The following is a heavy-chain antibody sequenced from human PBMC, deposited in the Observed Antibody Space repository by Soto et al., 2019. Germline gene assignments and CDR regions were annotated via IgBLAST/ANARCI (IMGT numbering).Heavy chain of an antibody. CDR1: GFTFSSYW. CDR3: ASLLESDAFDI. J-gene: IGHJ3*02. CDR2: INSDGSST. Sequence: SGGSLRLSCAASGFTFSSYWMHWVRQAPGKGLVWVSRINSDGSSTSYADSVKGRFTISRDNAKNTLYLQMNSLRDEDTAVYYCASLLESDAFDIWGQGTMVTVAS. D-gene: IGHD1-1*01. V-gene: IGHV3-74*01.